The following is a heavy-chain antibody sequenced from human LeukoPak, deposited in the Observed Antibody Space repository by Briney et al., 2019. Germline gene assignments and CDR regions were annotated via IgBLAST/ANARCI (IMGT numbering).Heavy chain of an antibody. CDR1: GGSISSSSYY. CDR3: ARRPGQQHYFDY. CDR2: IYYSGST. Sequence: SETLSLTCTVSGGSISSSSYYWGWIRQPPGKGLEWIGSIYYSGSTYYNPSLKSRVTISVDTSKNQFSLKLSSVTAADTAVYYCARRPGQQHYFDYWGQGTLVTVSS. D-gene: IGHD6-13*01. V-gene: IGHV4-39*01. J-gene: IGHJ4*02.